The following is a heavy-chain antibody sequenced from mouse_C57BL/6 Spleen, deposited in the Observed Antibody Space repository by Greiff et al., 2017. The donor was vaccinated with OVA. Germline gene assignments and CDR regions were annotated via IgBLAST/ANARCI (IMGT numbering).Heavy chain of an antibody. D-gene: IGHD1-1*01. Sequence: QVQLKESGAELVKPGASVKLSCKASGYTFTEYTIHWVKQRSGQGLEWIGWFYPGSGSIKSNEKFKDKATLTADKSSSPVYMELSRLTSEDSAVYFCARHEDQGGYYGSAWFAYWGQGTLVTVSA. CDR3: ARHEDQGGYYGSAWFAY. CDR1: GYTFTEYT. V-gene: IGHV1-62-2*01. CDR2: FYPGSGSI. J-gene: IGHJ3*01.